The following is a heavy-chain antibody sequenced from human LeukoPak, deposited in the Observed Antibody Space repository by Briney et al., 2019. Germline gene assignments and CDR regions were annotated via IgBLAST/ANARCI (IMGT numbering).Heavy chain of an antibody. D-gene: IGHD4-17*01. CDR1: GGSISSGDYY. CDR2: IYYSGST. V-gene: IGHV4-30-4*01. J-gene: IGHJ4*02. Sequence: SQTLSLTCTVSGGSISSGDYYWSWIRQPPRKGLEWIGYIYYSGSTNYNPSLKSRVTISVDTSKNQFSLKLSSVTAADTAVYYCARTLFNHGDYEVYFDYWGQGTLVTVSS. CDR3: ARTLFNHGDYEVYFDY.